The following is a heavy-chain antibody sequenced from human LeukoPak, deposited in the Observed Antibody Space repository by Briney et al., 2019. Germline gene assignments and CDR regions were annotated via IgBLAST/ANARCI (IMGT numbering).Heavy chain of an antibody. D-gene: IGHD1-14*01. Sequence: GGSLRLFCAASGLIFSDYWMSWVRQAPGKGLEWVAAIYNSGSTYYADSVKGRFTISRDNSKNTMYLQMNSLKGEDTAVYYCARRSNPPGRIDHWGQGTLVTVSS. CDR2: IYNSGST. J-gene: IGHJ4*02. CDR1: GLIFSDYW. CDR3: ARRSNPPGRIDH. V-gene: IGHV3-66*04.